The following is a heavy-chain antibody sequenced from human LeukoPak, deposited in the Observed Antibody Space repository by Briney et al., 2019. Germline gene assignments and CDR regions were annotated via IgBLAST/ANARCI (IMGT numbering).Heavy chain of an antibody. CDR1: GFTFDDYA. J-gene: IGHJ4*02. CDR2: ISWNSGSI. V-gene: IGHV3-9*01. CDR3: AKDRDGSGSYSN. D-gene: IGHD3-10*01. Sequence: GGSLRLSCAASGFTFDDYAMHWVRQAPGKGLEWVSGISWNSGSIGYADSVKGRFTISRDNAKNSLYLQMNSLRAEDTALYYCAKDRDGSGSYSNWGQGTLVTVSS.